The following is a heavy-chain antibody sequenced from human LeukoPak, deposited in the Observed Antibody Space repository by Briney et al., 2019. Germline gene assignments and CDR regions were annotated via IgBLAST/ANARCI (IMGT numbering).Heavy chain of an antibody. D-gene: IGHD3-10*01. V-gene: IGHV3-7*04. CDR3: ARQSAIYASGSYLDY. CDR2: INQDGSEK. Sequence: GGPLRLSCAASGFTFSSYCMSWVRQAPGKGVEWVDNINQDGSEKYYVDSVKGRFTITRDNAKNSLYLQMNSLRAEDTAVYYCARQSAIYASGSYLDYWGQGTLVTVSS. CDR1: GFTFSSYC. J-gene: IGHJ4*02.